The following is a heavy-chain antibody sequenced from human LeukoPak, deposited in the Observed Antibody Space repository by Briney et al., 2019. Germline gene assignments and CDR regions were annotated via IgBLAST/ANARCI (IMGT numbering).Heavy chain of an antibody. Sequence: PGGSLRLSCAVSGFSLSRYAMSWVRKAPGKGLEWVSAISDSGGSTYYADSVKGRFTISRDNSRNTLYLQMNTLRAEDTAVYYCAKCRGSSWSDYFDYWGQGTPVTVSS. J-gene: IGHJ4*02. V-gene: IGHV3-23*01. CDR1: GFSLSRYA. D-gene: IGHD6-13*01. CDR3: AKCRGSSWSDYFDY. CDR2: ISDSGGST.